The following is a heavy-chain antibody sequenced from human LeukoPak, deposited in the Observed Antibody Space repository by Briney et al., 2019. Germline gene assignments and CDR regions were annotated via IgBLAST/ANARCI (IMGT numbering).Heavy chain of an antibody. V-gene: IGHV3-23*01. J-gene: IGHJ3*02. Sequence: GGSLRLSCAASGFTFSSYWMSWVRQAPGKGLEWVSAISGSGGSTYYADSVKGRFTISRDNSKNTLYLQMNSLRAEDTAVYYCAKDPLAASYDSSGYDDAFDIWGQGTMVTVSS. CDR3: AKDPLAASYDSSGYDDAFDI. CDR2: ISGSGGST. CDR1: GFTFSSYW. D-gene: IGHD3-22*01.